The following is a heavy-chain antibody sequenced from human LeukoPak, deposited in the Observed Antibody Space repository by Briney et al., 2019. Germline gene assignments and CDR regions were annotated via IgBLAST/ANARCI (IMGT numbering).Heavy chain of an antibody. CDR2: IYTSGST. Sequence: SETLSLTCTVSGGSISGGSYYWSWIRQPAGKGLEWIGRIYTSGSTNYNPSLKSRVTISVDTSKNQFSLKLSSVTAADTAVYYCARKAVRGVHGDWFDPWGQGTLVTVSS. J-gene: IGHJ5*02. CDR3: ARKAVRGVHGDWFDP. CDR1: GGSISGGSYY. V-gene: IGHV4-61*02. D-gene: IGHD3-10*01.